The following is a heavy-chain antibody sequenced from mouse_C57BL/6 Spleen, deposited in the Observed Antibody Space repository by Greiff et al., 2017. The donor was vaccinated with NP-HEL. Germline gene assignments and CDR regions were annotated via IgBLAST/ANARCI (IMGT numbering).Heavy chain of an antibody. J-gene: IGHJ4*01. Sequence: QVQLQQSGAELVRPGASVTLSCKASGYTFTDYEMHWVKQTPVHGLEWIGAIDPETGGTAYNQKFKGKAILTADKSSSTAYMELRSLTSEDSAVYYCTRGAYYYGSSYVMDYWGQGTSVTVSS. D-gene: IGHD1-1*01. CDR3: TRGAYYYGSSYVMDY. CDR1: GYTFTDYE. CDR2: IDPETGGT. V-gene: IGHV1-15*01.